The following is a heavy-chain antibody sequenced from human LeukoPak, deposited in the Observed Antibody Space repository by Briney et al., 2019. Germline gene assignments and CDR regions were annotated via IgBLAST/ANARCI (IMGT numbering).Heavy chain of an antibody. V-gene: IGHV3-7*01. J-gene: IGHJ4*02. CDR1: GFSFSSNW. CDR3: ARGGTQSPID. Sequence: GGSLRLSCAAPGFSFSSNWMGWVRQAPGKGLEWVAHIKRDGSQKYYLDSVKGRFTISRDNAKNSLYLQMNSLRVEDTAVYYCARGGTQSPIDWGPGTLVTVSS. CDR2: IKRDGSQK. D-gene: IGHD2/OR15-2a*01.